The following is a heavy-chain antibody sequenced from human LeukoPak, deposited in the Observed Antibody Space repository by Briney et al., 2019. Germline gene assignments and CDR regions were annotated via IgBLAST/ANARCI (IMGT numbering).Heavy chain of an antibody. J-gene: IGHJ5*02. D-gene: IGHD2-21*01. Sequence: ASVKVSCKASGHTFISYDINWVRQATGQGLEWMGWMNPNSGNTGYAQKFQGRVTMTRNTSISTAYMELSSLRSEDTAVYYCAIRGANSPPNIYCGGDCYTRNWFDPWGQGTQVTVSS. CDR3: AIRGANSPPNIYCGGDCYTRNWFDP. CDR2: MNPNSGNT. V-gene: IGHV1-8*01. CDR1: GHTFISYD.